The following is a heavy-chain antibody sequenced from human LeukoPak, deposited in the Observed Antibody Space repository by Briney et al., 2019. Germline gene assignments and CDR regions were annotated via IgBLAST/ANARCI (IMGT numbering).Heavy chain of an antibody. CDR2: FYISGST. CDR1: GGSISNYS. CDR3: ASFRGGSWFDP. Sequence: PSEKLSLTCTVSGGSISNYSWSWIRQPPGKGLEWIGYFYISGSTNYHPSLKSRVTISVDTSKNQFSLKLSSVTAADTAIYYCASFRGGSWFDPWGQGTLVTVSS. V-gene: IGHV4-4*09. D-gene: IGHD3-16*01. J-gene: IGHJ5*02.